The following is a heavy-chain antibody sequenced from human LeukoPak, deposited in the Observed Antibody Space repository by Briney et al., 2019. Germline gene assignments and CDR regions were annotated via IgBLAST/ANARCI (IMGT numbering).Heavy chain of an antibody. J-gene: IGHJ6*02. Sequence: SETLSLTCTVSGGSISSSSYYWGWIRQPPGKGLEWIGSIYYSGSTYYNPSLKSRVTISVDTSKNQFSLKLSSVTAADTAVYYCARVSNGYAYYYYYGMDVWGQGTTVTVSS. CDR3: ARVSNGYAYYYYYGMDV. CDR1: GGSISSSSYY. D-gene: IGHD5-12*01. CDR2: IYYSGST. V-gene: IGHV4-39*01.